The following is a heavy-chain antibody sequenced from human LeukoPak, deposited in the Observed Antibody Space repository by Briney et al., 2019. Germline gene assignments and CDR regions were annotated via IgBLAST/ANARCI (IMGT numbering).Heavy chain of an antibody. CDR2: INHSGTT. D-gene: IGHD6-13*01. J-gene: IGHJ4*02. CDR3: ARRSSRRIPWPKIDY. CDR1: GGSISGYY. V-gene: IGHV4-34*01. Sequence: PSETLSFTCAVYGGSISGYYWSWIRQPPGKGLEWIGEINHSGTTNYNPSLKSRVTISVDTSKNQFSLKLSSVSAADTAVYYCARRSSRRIPWPKIDYWGQGTLVTVSS.